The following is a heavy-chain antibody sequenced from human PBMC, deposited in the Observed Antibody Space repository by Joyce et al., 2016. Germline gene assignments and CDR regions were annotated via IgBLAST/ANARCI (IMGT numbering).Heavy chain of an antibody. J-gene: IGHJ4*02. Sequence: EVQLVESGGGLLQPGGSLRLSCAASGFTFTNYWMHWVRQAPGKGLVWVARVDSDGSGTSYADSVKGRFTISRDNAKKMVYLQMNSLRIEDTAVYYCGSVFEYWGRGALVTVSS. CDR2: VDSDGSGT. CDR1: GFTFTNYW. CDR3: GSVFEY. V-gene: IGHV3-74*01.